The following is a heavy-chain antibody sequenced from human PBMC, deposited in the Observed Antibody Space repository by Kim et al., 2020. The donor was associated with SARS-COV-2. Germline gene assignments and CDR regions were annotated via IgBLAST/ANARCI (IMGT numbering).Heavy chain of an antibody. J-gene: IGHJ3*02. CDR3: ARYISAKRAFDI. D-gene: IGHD2-15*01. V-gene: IGHV6-1*01. Sequence: DYAVSVKSRVAINPDTSKNRFSLQRNSVTSEDTAVYYCARYISAKRAFDIWSQGTMVTVSS.